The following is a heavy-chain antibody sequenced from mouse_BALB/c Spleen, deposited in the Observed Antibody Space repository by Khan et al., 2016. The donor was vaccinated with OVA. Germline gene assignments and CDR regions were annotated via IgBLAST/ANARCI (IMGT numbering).Heavy chain of an antibody. Sequence: DVQLVESGGDLVKPEGSLKLSCAASGFTFSTYGMSWVRQTPAKRLEWVATISSGGSYTYYPDSVQGRFTISRDNAKNTLYLQMSSLKSEETAMFYGARLAYYYDSEGFAYWGQGTLVTVSA. J-gene: IGHJ3*01. CDR3: ARLAYYYDSEGFAY. V-gene: IGHV5-6*01. D-gene: IGHD1-1*01. CDR2: ISSGGSYT. CDR1: GFTFSTYG.